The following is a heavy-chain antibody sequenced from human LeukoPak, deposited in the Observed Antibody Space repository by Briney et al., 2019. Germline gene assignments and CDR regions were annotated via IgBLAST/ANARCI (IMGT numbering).Heavy chain of an antibody. CDR1: GFTFSSFA. CDR2: ISYDRSKT. D-gene: IGHD2-15*01. J-gene: IGHJ4*02. Sequence: GGSLRLSCAVSGFTFSSFAVHWVRQAPGKGLEWVAVISYDRSKTYYADSVKGRFTISRDNSKNTVYLQMNSLSTEVTAMYYCARDQSSGGRWLDYWGRGTLVTVSS. V-gene: IGHV3-30-3*01. CDR3: ARDQSSGGRWLDY.